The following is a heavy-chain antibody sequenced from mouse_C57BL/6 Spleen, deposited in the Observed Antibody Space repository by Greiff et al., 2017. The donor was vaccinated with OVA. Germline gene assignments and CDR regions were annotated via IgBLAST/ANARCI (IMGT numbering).Heavy chain of an antibody. CDR3: ARREPYPDY. J-gene: IGHJ4*01. Sequence: QVQLKQPGAELVKPWASVKMSCKASGYTFTSYWITWVKQRPGQGLEWIGDIYPGSGSTNYNEKFKSKATLTVDTSSSTAYMQLSSLTSEDSAVYYCARREPYPDYWGQGTSVTVSS. D-gene: IGHD2-10*01. CDR1: GYTFTSYW. CDR2: IYPGSGST. V-gene: IGHV1-55*01.